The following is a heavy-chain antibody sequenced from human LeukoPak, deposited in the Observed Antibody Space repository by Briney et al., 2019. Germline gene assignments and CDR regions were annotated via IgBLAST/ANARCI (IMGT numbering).Heavy chain of an antibody. CDR1: GGSFSGYY. Sequence: SETLSLTCAVYGGSFSGYYWSWIRQPPGKGLEWIGEINHSGSTNYNPSLKSRVTISVDTSKNQFSLKLSSVTAADTAVYYCARGGGIAVAGLDCWGQGTLVTVSS. D-gene: IGHD6-19*01. J-gene: IGHJ4*02. CDR2: INHSGST. CDR3: ARGGGIAVAGLDC. V-gene: IGHV4-34*01.